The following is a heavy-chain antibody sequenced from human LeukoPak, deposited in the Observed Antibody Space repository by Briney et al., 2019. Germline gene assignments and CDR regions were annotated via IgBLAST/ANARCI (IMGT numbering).Heavy chain of an antibody. J-gene: IGHJ4*02. CDR2: IYPGDSDT. D-gene: IGHD3-22*01. V-gene: IGHV5-51*06. Sequence: GESLEISCKGSGYSFTTYWIGWVRQMPGRGLEWMGIIYPGDSDTRYSPSFQGQVFISADKSISTAYLQWSSLKASDTAMYYCARQFRDSSGYYGYYFDYWGQGTPVTLSS. CDR3: ARQFRDSSGYYGYYFDY. CDR1: GYSFTTYW.